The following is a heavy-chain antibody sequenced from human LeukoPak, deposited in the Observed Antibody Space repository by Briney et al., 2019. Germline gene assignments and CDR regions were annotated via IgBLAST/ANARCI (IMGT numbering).Heavy chain of an antibody. CDR3: ASVGYCSSTSCYRYFDY. J-gene: IGHJ4*02. CDR2: ISSSSSHI. CDR1: GFTFSSYS. Sequence: PGGSLRLSCAASGFTFSSYSMNWVRQAPGKGLEWVPSISSSSSHIYYADSVKGRFTISRDNAKNSLYLQMNSLRAEDTAVYYCASVGYCSSTSCYRYFDYWGQGTLVTVSS. D-gene: IGHD2-2*01. V-gene: IGHV3-21*01.